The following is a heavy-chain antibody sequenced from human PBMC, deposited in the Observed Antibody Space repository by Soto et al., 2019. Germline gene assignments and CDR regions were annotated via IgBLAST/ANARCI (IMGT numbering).Heavy chain of an antibody. Sequence: GGSLKLSCAASGFTFSSYAMHWVRQAPGKGLEWVAVISYDGSNKYYADSVKGRFTISRDNSKNTLYLQMNSLRAEDTAVYYCAKDGRENWNDATLDYWGQGTLVTVSS. CDR1: GFTFSSYA. CDR3: AKDGRENWNDATLDY. CDR2: ISYDGSNK. D-gene: IGHD1-1*01. V-gene: IGHV3-30*18. J-gene: IGHJ4*02.